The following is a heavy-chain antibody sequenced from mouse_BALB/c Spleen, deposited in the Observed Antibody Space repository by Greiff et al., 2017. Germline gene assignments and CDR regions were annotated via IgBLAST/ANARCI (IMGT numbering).Heavy chain of an antibody. Sequence: EVQLQQSGAELVKPGASVKLSCTASGFYIKDTYMHWVKQRPEQGLEWIGRIDPANGNTKYDPKFQGKATITADTASNTAYLQLSSLPSEDTAVYYCARGNYGSLAYGGQGTLVTVSA. CDR2: IDPANGNT. CDR1: GFYIKDTY. J-gene: IGHJ3*01. CDR3: ARGNYGSLAY. D-gene: IGHD1-2*01. V-gene: IGHV14-3*02.